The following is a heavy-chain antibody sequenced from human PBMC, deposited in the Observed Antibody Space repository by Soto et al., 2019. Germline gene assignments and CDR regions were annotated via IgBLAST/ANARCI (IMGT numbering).Heavy chain of an antibody. J-gene: IGHJ4*02. CDR2: FYYSGST. CDR1: GGSISSGGYY. Sequence: QVQLQESGPGLVKPSQTLSLTCTFSGGSISSGGYYWSWIRQHPGKGLEWIGHFYYSGSTYYNPSRKSRVTMSVDTSKNQFSLKLSSVTAADTAMYYCARVWGMGPDYWGQGTLVTVSS. D-gene: IGHD7-27*01. V-gene: IGHV4-31*03. CDR3: ARVWGMGPDY.